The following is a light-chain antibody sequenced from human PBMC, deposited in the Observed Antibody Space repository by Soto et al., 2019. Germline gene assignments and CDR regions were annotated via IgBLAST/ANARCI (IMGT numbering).Light chain of an antibody. V-gene: IGKV1-5*03. J-gene: IGKJ1*01. CDR1: QSISSW. CDR3: QQYNTYST. CDR2: KAS. Sequence: IQMTQSPSTLSASVGDRVTITCRAGQSISSWLAWYQQKPGKAPNLLIYKASSLESGVPSRFSGSGSGTEFTLTISSLQPDDFATYYCQQYNTYSTFGQGTKVDI.